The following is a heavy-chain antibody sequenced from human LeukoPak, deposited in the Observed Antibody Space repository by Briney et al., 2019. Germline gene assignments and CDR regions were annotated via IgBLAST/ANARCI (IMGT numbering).Heavy chain of an antibody. D-gene: IGHD6-19*01. CDR1: GYTLTELS. V-gene: IGHV1-24*01. CDR2: FDPEDGET. J-gene: IGHJ4*02. CDR3: ATGHSSGWYYFDY. Sequence: ASVKVSCKVSGYTLTELSMHWVRHAPGKGLEWKGGFDPEDGETIYAQKFQGRVTMTEDTSTDTAYMELSSLRSEDTAVYYCATGHSSGWYYFDYWGQGTLVTVSS.